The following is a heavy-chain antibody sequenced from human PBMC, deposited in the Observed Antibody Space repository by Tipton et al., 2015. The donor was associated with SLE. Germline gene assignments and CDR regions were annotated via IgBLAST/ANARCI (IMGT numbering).Heavy chain of an antibody. CDR3: ARSGGSSNFDPPGY. D-gene: IGHD4-11*01. CDR2: ISYSGKS. V-gene: IGHV4-59*01. CDR1: GGSLTNYY. Sequence: TLSLTCTVSGGSLTNYYCNWIRQFPGKGLEWLGYISYSGKSYYKPPLKSRVTMSVDTSKNQFSLRLTSVIAADTAVYYCARSGGSSNFDPPGYWGQGTLVTVAS. J-gene: IGHJ4*02.